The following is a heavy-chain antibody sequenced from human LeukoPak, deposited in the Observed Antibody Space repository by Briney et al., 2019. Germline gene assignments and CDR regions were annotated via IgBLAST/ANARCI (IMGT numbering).Heavy chain of an antibody. CDR1: GFTFTGYY. CDR2: INLNSGGT. D-gene: IGHD4-17*01. Sequence: GASVKVSCKTSGFTFTGYYIRWVRQAPGQGLEWMGWINLNSGGTSFAQTFQGRVTMTRDTSITTAYVELSRLGSDDTAVYYCARDQATVTTPYFDYWGQGTLVTVPS. V-gene: IGHV1-2*02. CDR3: ARDQATVTTPYFDY. J-gene: IGHJ4*02.